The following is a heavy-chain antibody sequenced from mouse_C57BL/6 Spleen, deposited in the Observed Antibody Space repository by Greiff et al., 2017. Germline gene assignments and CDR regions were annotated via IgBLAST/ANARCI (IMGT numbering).Heavy chain of an antibody. CDR3: ARKGLLRDAMDY. J-gene: IGHJ4*01. CDR1: GYTFTSYW. Sequence: QVQLKQPGAELVMPGASVKLSCKASGYTFTSYWMHWVKQRPGQGLEWIGEIDPSDSYTNYNQKFKGKSTLTVDKSSSTAYMQLSSLTSEDSAVYYWARKGLLRDAMDYWGQGTSVTVSS. D-gene: IGHD2-10*01. V-gene: IGHV1-69*01. CDR2: IDPSDSYT.